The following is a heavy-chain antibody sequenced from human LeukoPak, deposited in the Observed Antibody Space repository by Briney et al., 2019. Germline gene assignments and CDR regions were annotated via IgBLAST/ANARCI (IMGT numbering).Heavy chain of an antibody. V-gene: IGHV3-30*03. CDR2: ISYDGSDK. CDR3: ARDYYDSSAFDY. CDR1: GFTFSSHG. Sequence: PGGSLRLSCAASGFTFSSHGMHWVRQAPGKGLEWVAVISYDGSDKYYADSVKGRFTISRDNSKNTLYLQMNSLRAEDTAVYYCARDYYDSSAFDYWGQGTLVTVSS. D-gene: IGHD3-22*01. J-gene: IGHJ4*02.